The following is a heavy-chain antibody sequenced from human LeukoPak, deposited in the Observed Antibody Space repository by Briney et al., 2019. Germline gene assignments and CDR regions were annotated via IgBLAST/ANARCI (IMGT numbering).Heavy chain of an antibody. J-gene: IGHJ4*02. CDR1: EFTISSYG. D-gene: IGHD6-13*01. CDR3: ARVSGTGVYYFDY. Sequence: PGGSLRLSCAASEFTISSYGFHWVRQAPGKGLEWVSSISPTGTHIHYADSVKGRFTISRDNAKNSLCLQMHSLRAEDTAVYYCARVSGTGVYYFDYWGQGILVTVSS. V-gene: IGHV3-21*01. CDR2: ISPTGTHI.